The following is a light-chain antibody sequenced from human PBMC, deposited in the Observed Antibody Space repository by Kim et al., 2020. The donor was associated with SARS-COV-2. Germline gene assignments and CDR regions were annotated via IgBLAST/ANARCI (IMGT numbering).Light chain of an antibody. V-gene: IGLV3-1*01. Sequence: SYELTQPPSVSVSPGQTASITCSGDKLGDKYASWYQQRPGQSPVMVIYQDTKRPSGITERFSGSNSGNTATLTISGTQSMDEADYYCQAWDRSTVFFGGGTQLTVL. CDR3: QAWDRSTVF. CDR2: QDT. J-gene: IGLJ2*01. CDR1: KLGDKY.